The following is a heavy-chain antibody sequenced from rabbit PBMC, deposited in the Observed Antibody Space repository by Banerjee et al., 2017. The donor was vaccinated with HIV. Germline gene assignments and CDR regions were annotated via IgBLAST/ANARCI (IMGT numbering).Heavy chain of an antibody. D-gene: IGHD1-1*01. V-gene: IGHV1S45*01. CDR2: IAGSSSGFT. Sequence: EQLEESGGGLVQPEGSLALTCKASGFSFSSSDYICWVRRAPGKGLEWISCIAGSSSGFTYSATWAKGRFTISKTSSTTVTLQMTSLTAADTATYFCARDLTDVIGWNFKLWGPGTLVTVS. CDR1: GFSFSSSDY. CDR3: ARDLTDVIGWNFKL. J-gene: IGHJ4*01.